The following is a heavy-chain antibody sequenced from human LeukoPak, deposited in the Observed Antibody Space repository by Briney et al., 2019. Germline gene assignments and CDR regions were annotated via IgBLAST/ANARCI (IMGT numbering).Heavy chain of an antibody. CDR3: ARAAGGSGSYYYYYYYMDV. V-gene: IGHV1-69*06. J-gene: IGHJ6*03. CDR1: GGTFSSYA. D-gene: IGHD3-10*01. Sequence: SVKVSCKASGGTFSSYAISWVRQAPGQGLEWMGGIIPIFGTANYAQKFQGRVTITADKSTSTAYMELSSLRSEDTAVYYCARAAGGSGSYYYYYYYMDVWGKGTTVTVSS. CDR2: IIPIFGTA.